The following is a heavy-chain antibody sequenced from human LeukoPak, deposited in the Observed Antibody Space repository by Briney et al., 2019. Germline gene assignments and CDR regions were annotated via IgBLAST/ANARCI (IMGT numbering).Heavy chain of an antibody. CDR1: GGSISSSSYY. CDR3: ARGWRWLRYFDY. J-gene: IGHJ4*02. D-gene: IGHD5-12*01. Sequence: ASETLSLTCTVSGGSISSSSYYWGWIRQPPGKGLEWIGEINHSGSTNYNPSLKSRVTISVDTSKNQFSLKLSSVTAADTAVYYCARGWRWLRYFDYWGQGTLVTVSS. V-gene: IGHV4-39*07. CDR2: INHSGST.